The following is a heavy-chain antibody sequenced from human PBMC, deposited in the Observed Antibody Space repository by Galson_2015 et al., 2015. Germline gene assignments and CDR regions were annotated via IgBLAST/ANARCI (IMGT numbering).Heavy chain of an antibody. CDR3: AKDSCDDIYPFDI. CDR2: ISGSGGNK. V-gene: IGHV3-23*01. Sequence: SLRLSCAASGFTFSSYGMNWVRQAPGKGLEWVAAISGSGGNKYYADSVKGRFTISRDNSKNTLYLQMNSLRAEDTAVYYCAKDSCDDIYPFDIWGQGTMVTVSS. D-gene: IGHD3-9*01. J-gene: IGHJ3*02. CDR1: GFTFSSYG.